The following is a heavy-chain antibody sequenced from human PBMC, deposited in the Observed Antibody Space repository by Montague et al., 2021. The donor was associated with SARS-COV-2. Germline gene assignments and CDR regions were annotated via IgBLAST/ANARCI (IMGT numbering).Heavy chain of an antibody. CDR1: GFTFSSYE. V-gene: IGHV3-48*03. CDR3: ARCQVGDFWSGYYVGASDYYYYYYYMDV. D-gene: IGHD3-3*01. J-gene: IGHJ6*03. CDR2: ISSSGSTI. Sequence: SLRLSCAASGFTFSSYEINWVRQAPWKGLEWVSSISSSGSTIYYADSVKGRFTISRDNAKNSLYLQMNSLRAEDTAVYYCARCQVGDFWSGYYVGASDYYYYYYYMDVGGKGATVTVSS.